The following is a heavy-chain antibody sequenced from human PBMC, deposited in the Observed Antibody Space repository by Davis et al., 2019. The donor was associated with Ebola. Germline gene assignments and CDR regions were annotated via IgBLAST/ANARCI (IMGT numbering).Heavy chain of an antibody. Sequence: MPSETLSLTCTLSGGPFTSRRFYWGWIRLPPGKGLESIGSISYRENIDYNPTLKSRVTISADTSKSQFSLTLTSLTAADTAVYYCARSSGPSDIWGQGTMVTVSS. V-gene: IGHV4-39*01. CDR3: ARSSGPSDI. CDR2: ISYRENI. J-gene: IGHJ3*02. D-gene: IGHD3-10*01. CDR1: GGPFTSRRFY.